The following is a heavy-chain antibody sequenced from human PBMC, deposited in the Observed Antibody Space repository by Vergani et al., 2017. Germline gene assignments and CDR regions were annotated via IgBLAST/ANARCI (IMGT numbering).Heavy chain of an antibody. Sequence: QVQLQQWGAGLLKPSETLSLTCAVYGGSFSGYYWSWIRQPPGKGLEWIGEINHSGSTNYNPSLKSRVTISVDTAKNQFSLKLSSVTAADTAVYYCARGEARSRPSLRYFDWSTHDCMDVWGQGTTVTVSS. CDR1: GGSFSGYY. CDR2: INHSGST. V-gene: IGHV4-34*01. D-gene: IGHD3-9*01. CDR3: ARGEARSRPSLRYFDWSTHDCMDV. J-gene: IGHJ6*02.